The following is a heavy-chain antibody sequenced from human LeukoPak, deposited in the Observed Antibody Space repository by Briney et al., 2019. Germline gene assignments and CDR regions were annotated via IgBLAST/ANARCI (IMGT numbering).Heavy chain of an antibody. CDR1: GFTFSSYA. D-gene: IGHD2-2*01. J-gene: IGHJ5*02. V-gene: IGHV3-23*01. Sequence: GGSLRLSCAASGFTFSSYAMSWVRQAPGKGLEWVSAISGSGGSTYYADSVKGRFTISRDNSKNTLYLQMNSLRVEDTAVYYCAKDRYCSSNSCYAGQFDPWGQGTLVTVSS. CDR2: ISGSGGST. CDR3: AKDRYCSSNSCYAGQFDP.